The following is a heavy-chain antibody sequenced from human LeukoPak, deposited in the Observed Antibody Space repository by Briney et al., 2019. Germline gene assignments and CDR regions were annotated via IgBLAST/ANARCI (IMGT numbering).Heavy chain of an antibody. CDR3: TRYYYDSSGYYYLFDH. Sequence: PGGSLKLSCAASGFTFSGSALHWVRQASGKGLEWVGRIRSKANSYATAYAASVKGRFTISRDDSQNTAYLQMNSLKTEDTAVYYCTRYYYDSSGYYYLFDHWGQGTLVTVSS. J-gene: IGHJ4*02. D-gene: IGHD3-22*01. V-gene: IGHV3-73*01. CDR1: GFTFSGSA. CDR2: IRSKANSYAT.